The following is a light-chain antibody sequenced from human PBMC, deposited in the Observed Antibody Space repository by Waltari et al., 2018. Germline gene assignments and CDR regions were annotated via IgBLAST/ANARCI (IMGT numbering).Light chain of an antibody. J-gene: IGKJ4*01. V-gene: IGKV2-30*02. CDR3: MQGTHWQLT. CDR1: QSLVHSDGNTY. Sequence: DVVMTQSPLSLPVTLGQPASISCRSSQSLVHSDGNTYLAWFQQRPGQSPRRLIYKVSKRESGVPDRFSGSGSGTDFTLKISRVEAEDVGVYYCMQGTHWQLTFGGGTKVEIK. CDR2: KVS.